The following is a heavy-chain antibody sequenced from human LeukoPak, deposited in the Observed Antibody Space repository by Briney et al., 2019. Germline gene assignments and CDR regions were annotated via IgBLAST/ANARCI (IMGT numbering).Heavy chain of an antibody. D-gene: IGHD7-27*01. Sequence: PGGSLRLSCAVSGFTFSSYRMNWVRQAPGKGLEWVSSISSSTSYIYYADSVKGRFTISRDNAKNSLYLQMSSLRAEDTAVYYCARDGDSPGVNFDYWGQGTLVTVSS. CDR1: GFTFSSYR. J-gene: IGHJ4*02. V-gene: IGHV3-21*01. CDR2: ISSSTSYI. CDR3: ARDGDSPGVNFDY.